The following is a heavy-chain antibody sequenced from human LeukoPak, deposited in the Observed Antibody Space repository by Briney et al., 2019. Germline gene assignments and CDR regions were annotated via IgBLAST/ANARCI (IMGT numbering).Heavy chain of an antibody. D-gene: IGHD6-19*01. CDR3: AKDSQWLVSGGSGYFDY. J-gene: IGHJ4*02. CDR1: GITFGNNW. CDR2: INSDGGGA. V-gene: IGHV3-74*01. Sequence: GGSLRLSCAASGITFGNNWMHWVRQGPGKGLVWISRINSDGGGAIYADSVKGRFTVSRDNAKNTLYLQMNSLRAEDTAVYYCAKDSQWLVSGGSGYFDYWGQGTLVTVSS.